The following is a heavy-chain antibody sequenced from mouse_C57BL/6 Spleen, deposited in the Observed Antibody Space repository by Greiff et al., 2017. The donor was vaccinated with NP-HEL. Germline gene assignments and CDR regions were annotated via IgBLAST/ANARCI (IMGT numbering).Heavy chain of an antibody. V-gene: IGHV1-4*01. CDR2: INPSSGYT. J-gene: IGHJ3*01. CDR3: ATHFFAY. Sequence: QVQLKESGAELARPGASVKMSCKASGYTFTSYTMHWVKQRPGQGLEWIGYINPSSGYTKYNQKFKDKATLTADKSSSTAYMQLSSLTSEDSAVYYCATHFFAYWGQGTLVTVSA. CDR1: GYTFTSYT.